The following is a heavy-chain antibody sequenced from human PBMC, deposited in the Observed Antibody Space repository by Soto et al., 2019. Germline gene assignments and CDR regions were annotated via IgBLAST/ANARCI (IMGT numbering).Heavy chain of an antibody. V-gene: IGHV1-18*01. CDR2: ISAYNGST. CDR3: AREGQWQPWGYYYYYGMGV. CDR1: GYTFTSYG. D-gene: IGHD6-19*01. J-gene: IGHJ6*02. Sequence: GASVKVSCKASGYTFTSYGISWVRQAPGQGLEWMGWISAYNGSTNYAQKLQGRVTMTTDISTSTAYMELRSLRSDDTAVYYCAREGQWQPWGYYYYYGMGVWGQRTTVAVSS.